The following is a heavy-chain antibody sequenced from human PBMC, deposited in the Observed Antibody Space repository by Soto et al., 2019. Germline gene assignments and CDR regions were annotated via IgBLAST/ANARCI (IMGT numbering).Heavy chain of an antibody. Sequence: GASVKLSCKASGYTFTSYDINWVRQATGQGLEWMGWMNPNSGNTGYAQKFQGRVTMTRNTSISTAYMELSSLRSEDTAVYYCARGLLREYSGYDDYWGQGTLVTVSS. CDR2: MNPNSGNT. D-gene: IGHD5-12*01. V-gene: IGHV1-8*01. J-gene: IGHJ4*02. CDR3: ARGLLREYSGYDDY. CDR1: GYTFTSYD.